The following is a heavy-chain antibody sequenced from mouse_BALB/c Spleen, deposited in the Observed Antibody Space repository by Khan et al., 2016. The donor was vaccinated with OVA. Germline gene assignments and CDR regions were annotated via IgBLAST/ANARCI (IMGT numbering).Heavy chain of an antibody. J-gene: IGHJ3*01. CDR3: TRLAYYYNSEGFAY. CDR1: GFTFSTYG. V-gene: IGHV5-6*01. CDR2: ISTGGHYT. D-gene: IGHD1-1*01. Sequence: EVELVESGGDLVKPGGSLKLSCAVSGFTFSTYGMSWVRQTPDMRLEWVATISTGGHYTYYPDSVKGRFTISRDNAMNTLYLQMSILKSEDTFIYYCTRLAYYYNSEGFAYWGQGTLVAVSA.